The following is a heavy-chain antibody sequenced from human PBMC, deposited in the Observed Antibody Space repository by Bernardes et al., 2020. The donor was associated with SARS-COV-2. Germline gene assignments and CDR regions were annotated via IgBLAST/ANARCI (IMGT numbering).Heavy chain of an antibody. CDR1: RFTFDDYG. CDR2: VNLNGDYT. V-gene: IGHV3-20*04. J-gene: IGHJ4*02. CDR3: VRQLAFCRPSGCSRIPNVFDS. D-gene: IGHD2-15*01. Sequence: GGSLRLSCAASRFTFDDYGMGWVRQAPGKGPDWVSSVNLNGDYTDYGDSVKGRFTISRDNARNSLFLQMTSLTVGDTALYYCVRQLAFCRPSGCSRIPNVFDSWGRGILVTVSS.